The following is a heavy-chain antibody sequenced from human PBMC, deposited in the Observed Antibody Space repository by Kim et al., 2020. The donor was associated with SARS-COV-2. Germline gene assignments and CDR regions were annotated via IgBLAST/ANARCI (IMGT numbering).Heavy chain of an antibody. V-gene: IGHV3-9*01. CDR1: GFTFDDYA. J-gene: IGHJ3*02. D-gene: IGHD3-10*01. CDR3: AKDNYRSATGGAFDI. Sequence: GGSLRLSCAASGFTFDDYAMHWVRQAPGKGLEWVSGISWNSGSIGYADSVKGRFTISRDNAKNSLYLQMNSLRAEDTALYYCAKDNYRSATGGAFDIWGQGTMVTVSS. CDR2: ISWNSGSI.